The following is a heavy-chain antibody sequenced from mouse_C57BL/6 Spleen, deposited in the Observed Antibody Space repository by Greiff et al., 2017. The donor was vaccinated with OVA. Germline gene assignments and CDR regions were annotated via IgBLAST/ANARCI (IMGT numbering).Heavy chain of an antibody. CDR1: GYTFTSYW. D-gene: IGHD2-3*01. CDR3: ARRGLLRAMDY. Sequence: VQLQQSGAELVRPGSSVKLSCKASGYTFTSYWMDWVKQRPGQGLEWIGNIYPSDSETHYAQKFKDQATLTVDKSTSTAYMQLSSLTSEDSAVYYGARRGLLRAMDYWGQGTSVTVSS. CDR2: IYPSDSET. J-gene: IGHJ4*01. V-gene: IGHV1-61*01.